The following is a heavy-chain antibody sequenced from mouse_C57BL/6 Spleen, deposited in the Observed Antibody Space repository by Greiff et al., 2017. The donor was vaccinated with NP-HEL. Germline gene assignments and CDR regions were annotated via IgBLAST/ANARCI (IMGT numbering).Heavy chain of an antibody. CDR1: GYTFTSYW. J-gene: IGHJ1*03. CDR3: ARSEVTTVVVHWYFDV. Sequence: QVQLQQPGAELVRPGSSVKLSCKASGYTFTSYWMHWVKQRPIQGLEWIGNIDPSDSETHYNQKFKDKATLTVDKSSSTAYMQLSSLTSEDSAVYYCARSEVTTVVVHWYFDVWGTGTTVTVSS. CDR2: IDPSDSET. D-gene: IGHD1-1*01. V-gene: IGHV1-52*01.